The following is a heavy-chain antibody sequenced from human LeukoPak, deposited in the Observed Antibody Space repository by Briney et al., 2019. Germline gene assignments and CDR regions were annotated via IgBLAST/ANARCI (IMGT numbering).Heavy chain of an antibody. V-gene: IGHV4-39*07. J-gene: IGHJ4*02. CDR1: GGSISSSSYY. CDR3: ARDLGVRGNWVY. CDR2: IYYSGST. Sequence: PLETLSLTCTVSGGSISSSSYYWGWIRLPPGKGLEWIGSIYYSGSTYYNPSLKSRVTISVDTSKNQFSLKLSSVTAADTAVYYCARDLGVRGNWVYWGQGTLVTVSS. D-gene: IGHD3-10*01.